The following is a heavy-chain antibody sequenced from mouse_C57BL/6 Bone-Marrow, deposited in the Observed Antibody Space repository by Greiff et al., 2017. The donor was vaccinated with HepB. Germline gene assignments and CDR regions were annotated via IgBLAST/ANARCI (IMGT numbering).Heavy chain of an antibody. CDR1: GYTFTSYG. D-gene: IGHD2-2*01. J-gene: IGHJ2*01. CDR2: IYPRSGNT. CDR3: ARSTMVTTDY. Sequence: QVHVKQSGAELARPGASVKLSCKASGYTFTSYGISWVKQRTGQGLEWIGEIYPRSGNTYYNEKFKGKATLTADKSSSTAYMELRSLTSEDSAVYFCARSTMVTTDYWGQGTTLTVSS. V-gene: IGHV1-81*01.